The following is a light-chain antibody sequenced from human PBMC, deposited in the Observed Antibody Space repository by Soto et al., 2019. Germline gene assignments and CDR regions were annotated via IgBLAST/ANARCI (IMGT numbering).Light chain of an antibody. V-gene: IGKV3-20*01. J-gene: IGKJ1*01. CDR3: QEYVTSPEWT. CDR1: QSVSSDS. Sequence: EIVLTQSPDTLSLSPGEGATLSCRAGQSVSSDSLAWYQQKPGQAPRLLIYGTSTRATGIPDRFSGSGSGTDFTLSNSGLGAEDFALDDCQEYVTSPEWTFGQGTKVE. CDR2: GTS.